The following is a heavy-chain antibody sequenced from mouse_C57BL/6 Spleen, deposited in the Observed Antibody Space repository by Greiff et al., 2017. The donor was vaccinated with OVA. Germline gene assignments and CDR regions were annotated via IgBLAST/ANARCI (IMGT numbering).Heavy chain of an antibody. Sequence: QVQLQQSGAELVRPGASVKLSCKASGYTFTDYYINWVKQRPGQGLEWIARIYPGSGNTYYNEKFKGKATLTAEKSSSTAYMQLSSLTSEDSAVYFCARGREDDYDELAYWGQGTLVTVSA. CDR2: IYPGSGNT. CDR3: ARGREDDYDELAY. CDR1: GYTFTDYY. J-gene: IGHJ3*01. D-gene: IGHD2-4*01. V-gene: IGHV1-76*01.